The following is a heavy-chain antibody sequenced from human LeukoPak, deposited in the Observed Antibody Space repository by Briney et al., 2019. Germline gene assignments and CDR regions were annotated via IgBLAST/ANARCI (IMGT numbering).Heavy chain of an antibody. CDR3: ARDSTGYWYFDL. J-gene: IGHJ2*01. CDR1: GFTFSDYY. D-gene: IGHD3-3*02. CDR2: FYSGGDT. Sequence: GGSLRLSCAASGFTFSDYYMSWVRQAPGKGLEWVSVFYSGGDTHYADSVKGRFTISRDNSKNTLYLQMNSLRAEDTAVYYCARDSTGYWYFDLWGRGTLVSVSS. V-gene: IGHV3-53*01.